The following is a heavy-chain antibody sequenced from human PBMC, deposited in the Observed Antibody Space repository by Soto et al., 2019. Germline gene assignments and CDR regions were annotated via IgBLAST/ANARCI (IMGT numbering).Heavy chain of an antibody. Sequence: PSETLSLTCAVYGGSFSGYYWSWIRQPPGKGLEWIGEINHSGSTNYNPSLKSRVTISVDTSKNQFSLKLSSVTAADTAVYYCARGRLRYHDYSGQGTLVTVST. V-gene: IGHV4-34*01. CDR3: ARGRLRYHDY. CDR1: GGSFSGYY. J-gene: IGHJ4*02. D-gene: IGHD4-17*01. CDR2: INHSGST.